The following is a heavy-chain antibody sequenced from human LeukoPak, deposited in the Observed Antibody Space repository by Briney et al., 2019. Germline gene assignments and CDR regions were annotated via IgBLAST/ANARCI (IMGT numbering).Heavy chain of an antibody. CDR3: ARDLDAYVVVMGYDAFDI. V-gene: IGHV3-7*01. CDR1: GFTFSSYW. D-gene: IGHD2-21*01. J-gene: IGHJ3*02. Sequence: GGSLRLSCAASGFTFSSYWMSWVRQAPGKGLEWVANIKQDGSEKYYVDSVKGRFTISTDNAKSSLYLQMNSLRAEDTAVYYCARDLDAYVVVMGYDAFDIWGQGTMVTVSS. CDR2: IKQDGSEK.